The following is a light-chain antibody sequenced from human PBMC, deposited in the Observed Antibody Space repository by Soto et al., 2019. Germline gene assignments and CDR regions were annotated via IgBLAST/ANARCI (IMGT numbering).Light chain of an antibody. J-gene: IGKJ4*01. Sequence: DIQMTQSPSSLSAPVGDRVTITCRASQSIATYFNWYQQKPGKAPRLLIYGTSSLQSGVPSRFSGSGSGTDFTLSISSLQPEDFATYYCQQSYSSPQETFGGGTKVEMK. CDR1: QSIATY. V-gene: IGKV1-39*01. CDR2: GTS. CDR3: QQSYSSPQET.